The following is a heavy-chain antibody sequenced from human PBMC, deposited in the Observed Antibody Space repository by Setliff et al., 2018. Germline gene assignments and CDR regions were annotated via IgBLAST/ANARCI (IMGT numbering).Heavy chain of an antibody. Sequence: SETLSLTCTVSGGPFSGASIWSWIRQPPGKGLEWIGYVHFTGSTNYNPSLKSRVTMSVDTSKNQFSLKLTSVTAADTAIYYCARDTSSDWAAWFDPWGKGTTVTVSS. CDR3: ARDTSSDWAAWFDP. J-gene: IGHJ6*04. CDR1: GGPFSGAS. D-gene: IGHD3-10*01. V-gene: IGHV4-59*12. CDR2: VHFTGST.